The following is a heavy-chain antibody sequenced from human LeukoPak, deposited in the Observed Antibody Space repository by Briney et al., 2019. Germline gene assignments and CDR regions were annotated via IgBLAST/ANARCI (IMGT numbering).Heavy chain of an antibody. J-gene: IGHJ5*02. CDR2: IWYDGSNK. D-gene: IGHD3-10*01. Sequence: GRSLRLSCAASGFTFSSYGVHWVRQAPGKGLEWVAVIWYDGSNKYYADSVKGRFTISRDNSKNTLYLQMNSLRAEDTAVYYCARDSILWFGELGGWFDPWGQGTLVTVSS. CDR3: ARDSILWFGELGGWFDP. V-gene: IGHV3-33*01. CDR1: GFTFSSYG.